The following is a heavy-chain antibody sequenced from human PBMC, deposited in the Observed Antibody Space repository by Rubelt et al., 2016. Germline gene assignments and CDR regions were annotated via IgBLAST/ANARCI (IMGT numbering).Heavy chain of an antibody. J-gene: IGHJ4*02. CDR1: GGSISSNIW. D-gene: IGHD3-22*01. CDR2: IYRSGST. CDR3: AREIPLDSSGPLGDY. V-gene: IGHV4-4*02. Sequence: QVQLQESGPGLVKPSGTLSLTCAVSGGSISSNIWWSWVRQPPGKGLEWIGEIYRSGSTNYDPSLKSRVTISLAKSKNQFSLKLTWVTAADTAVYYCAREIPLDSSGPLGDYWGQGTLVTVSS.